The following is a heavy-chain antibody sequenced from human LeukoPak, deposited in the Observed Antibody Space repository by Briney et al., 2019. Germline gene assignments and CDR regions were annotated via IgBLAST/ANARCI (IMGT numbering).Heavy chain of an antibody. CDR3: VRGPDFDN. V-gene: IGHV3-7*04. CDR1: GFTFSREW. Sequence: LSGGSLRLSCAASGFTFSREWMNWVRQAPGKGLEWVANIKRDGSVKNYVDSVKGRFTISRDNAKNSLYLQMNSLGAEDTAVYYCVRGPDFDNWGLGTLVTVSS. CDR2: IKRDGSVK. J-gene: IGHJ4*02.